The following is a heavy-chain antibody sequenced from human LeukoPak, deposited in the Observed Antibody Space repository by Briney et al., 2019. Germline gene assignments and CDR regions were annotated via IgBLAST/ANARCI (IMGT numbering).Heavy chain of an antibody. CDR2: IYPGDSDT. Sequence: GESLKISCQGSGYNFTTYWIGWVRQMPGKGLEWMGIIYPGDSDTIYSPSFQGQVTISADKSINTAYLQWSSLKASDTAMYYCARLSRETTVTTWFDPWGHGTLVTVSS. D-gene: IGHD4-17*01. CDR1: GYNFTTYW. CDR3: ARLSRETTVTTWFDP. V-gene: IGHV5-51*01. J-gene: IGHJ5*02.